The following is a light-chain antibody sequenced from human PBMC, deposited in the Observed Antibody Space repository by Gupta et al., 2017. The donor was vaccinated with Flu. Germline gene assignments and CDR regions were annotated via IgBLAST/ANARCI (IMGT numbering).Light chain of an antibody. Sequence: DIQMTQSPSSLSASVGDRVTITCRASQSISSYLNWYQQKPGKAPKLLIYAASSLQSGVPSRFSGSGSGTDFTLTISSLQPEDFATYYCQHRDSTPCTFGQGTKVEIK. V-gene: IGKV1-39*01. CDR2: AAS. CDR1: QSISSY. J-gene: IGKJ1*01. CDR3: QHRDSTPCT.